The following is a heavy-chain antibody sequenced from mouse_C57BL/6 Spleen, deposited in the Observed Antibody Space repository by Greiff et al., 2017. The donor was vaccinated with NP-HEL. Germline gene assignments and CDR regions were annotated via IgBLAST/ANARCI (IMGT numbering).Heavy chain of an antibody. J-gene: IGHJ3*01. CDR3: ALYYGSRVFAD. CDR2: IYPSDSET. V-gene: IGHV1-61*01. D-gene: IGHD1-1*01. CDR1: GYTFTSYW. Sequence: QVQLQQPGAELVRPGSSVKLSCKASGYTFTSYWMDWVKQRPGQGLEWIGNIYPSDSETHYNQKFKDKATLTVDKSSSTAYMQLSSLTSEDSAVYSCALYYGSRVFADWGQGTLVTVSA.